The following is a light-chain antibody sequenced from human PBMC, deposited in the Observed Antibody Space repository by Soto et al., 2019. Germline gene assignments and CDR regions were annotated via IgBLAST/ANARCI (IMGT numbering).Light chain of an antibody. Sequence: QSVLTQPPSVSAAPGQKVTISCSGSSSNIGNNYVSWYQQLPGTAPKLLIYENNMRPSGIPDRFSGSKSGTSATLGITGLQTGDEADYYCGTWDSSLSPGYVVFGGGTKL. CDR2: ENN. J-gene: IGLJ2*01. CDR1: SSNIGNNY. CDR3: GTWDSSLSPGYVV. V-gene: IGLV1-51*02.